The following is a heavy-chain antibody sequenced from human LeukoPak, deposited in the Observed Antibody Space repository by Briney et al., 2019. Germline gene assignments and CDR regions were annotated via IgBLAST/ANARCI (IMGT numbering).Heavy chain of an antibody. D-gene: IGHD3-22*01. CDR3: ANRGHYYDSSGYYYVSYFDY. CDR2: ISGSGGST. V-gene: IGHV3-23*01. J-gene: IGHJ4*02. Sequence: GGSLRLSCAASGFTFSSYDMNWVRQAPGKGLEWVSGISGSGGSTYYADSVKGRFTISRDNSKNTLYLQMNSLRAEDTAVYYCANRGHYYDSSGYYYVSYFDYWGQGTLATVST. CDR1: GFTFSSYD.